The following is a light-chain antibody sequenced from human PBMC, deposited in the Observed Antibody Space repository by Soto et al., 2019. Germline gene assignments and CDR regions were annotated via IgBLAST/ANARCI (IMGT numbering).Light chain of an antibody. CDR3: SSYTSRSTLV. CDR2: EVT. J-gene: IGLJ1*01. CDR1: SSDVGGYNY. V-gene: IGLV2-14*01. Sequence: QSALTQPASVSGSPGQSITISCTGPSSDVGGYNYVSWYQQHPGKAPKLMIYEVTNRPSGVSNRFSGSKSGNTASLTISGLQAEDEADYYGSSYTSRSTLVFGTGTKVTVL.